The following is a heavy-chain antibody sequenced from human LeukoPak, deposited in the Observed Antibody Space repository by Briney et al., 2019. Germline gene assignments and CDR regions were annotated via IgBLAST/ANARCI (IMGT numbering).Heavy chain of an antibody. J-gene: IGHJ4*02. V-gene: IGHV4-39*07. Sequence: SETLSLTCTVSGDSTSSDRYYGGWVRQPPGKGLEWIGNIYYSGSTYYNPSLKSLVTMSVDTSKNQFFLKLSSVTAADTAVYYCARDRDYWGQGTLVTVSS. CDR3: ARDRDY. CDR2: IYYSGST. CDR1: GDSTSSDRYY.